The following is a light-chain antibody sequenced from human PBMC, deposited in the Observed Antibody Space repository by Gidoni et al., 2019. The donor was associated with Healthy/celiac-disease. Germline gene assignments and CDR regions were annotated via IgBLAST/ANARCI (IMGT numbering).Light chain of an antibody. Sequence: DIVMTQSPDSLAVSLGERATINCKSSQSVLYSSNNKNYLVWYQQKPGQPPKLLIYWASTRESGVPDRFSGSGSGTDFTLTISSLQAEDVAVYYCQQYYSTPPTFXQXTKVEIK. CDR1: QSVLYSSNNKNY. CDR2: WAS. CDR3: QQYYSTPPT. V-gene: IGKV4-1*01. J-gene: IGKJ1*01.